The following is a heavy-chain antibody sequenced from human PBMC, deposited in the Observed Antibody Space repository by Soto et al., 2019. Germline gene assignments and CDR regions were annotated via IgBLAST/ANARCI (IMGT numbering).Heavy chain of an antibody. CDR3: ARSLPAALNDAFDI. J-gene: IGHJ3*02. Sequence: ASVEVSCKASGYTFTGYYMHWVRQAPGQGLEWMGWINPNSGGTNYAQKFQGWVTMTRDTSISTAYMELSRLRSDDTAVYYCARSLPAALNDAFDIWGQGTMVTVSS. CDR2: INPNSGGT. D-gene: IGHD2-2*01. CDR1: GYTFTGYY. V-gene: IGHV1-2*04.